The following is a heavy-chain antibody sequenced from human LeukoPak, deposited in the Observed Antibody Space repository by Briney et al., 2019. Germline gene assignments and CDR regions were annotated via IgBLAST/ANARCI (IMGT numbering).Heavy chain of an antibody. J-gene: IGHJ5*02. V-gene: IGHV3-33*01. Sequence: GGSLRLSCAASGFTFSTYGMHWVRQAPGRGLEWVAVIWYDGSNENYADSVKGRFTMSRDNSKNTLYLQMNSLRAEDTAVYYCARNYYDSSSSNWFDPWGQGTLVTVSS. D-gene: IGHD3-22*01. CDR2: IWYDGSNE. CDR3: ARNYYDSSSSNWFDP. CDR1: GFTFSTYG.